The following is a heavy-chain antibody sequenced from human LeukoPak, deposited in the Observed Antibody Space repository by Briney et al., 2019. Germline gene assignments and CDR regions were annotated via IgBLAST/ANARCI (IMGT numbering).Heavy chain of an antibody. D-gene: IGHD3-10*01. CDR2: IYYRWST. Sequence: GYIYYRWSTKYNPSLKSRVAISVDKSKNQFSLRLSSVTAADTAVYYCARESVVRGITYFDYWGQGTLVTVSS. J-gene: IGHJ4*02. CDR3: ARESVVRGITYFDY. V-gene: IGHV4-59*01.